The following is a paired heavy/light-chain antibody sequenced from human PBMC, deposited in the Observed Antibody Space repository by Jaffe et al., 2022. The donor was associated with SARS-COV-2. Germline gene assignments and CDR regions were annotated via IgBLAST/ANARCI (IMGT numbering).Light chain of an antibody. J-gene: IGLJ3*02. CDR1: NIGSKR. CDR2: DDS. Sequence: SYVLTQPPSVSVAPGQTARITCGGNNIGSKRVHWYQQKPGQAPLLVVYDDSDRPSGIPERFSGSNSGNMATLSISRVEAGDEADYYCQVWDSGSDHWVFGGGAKLTVL. V-gene: IGLV3-21*02. CDR3: QVWDSGSDHWV.
Heavy chain of an antibody. CDR1: GFTFGDYA. V-gene: IGHV3-49*04. CDR2: IRSKPYGGTT. CDR3: SKPTSTIAVSGGMDV. J-gene: IGHJ6*02. D-gene: IGHD6-19*01. Sequence: EVQLVESGGGSVQPGRSLRLSCAASGFTFGDYAMNWVRQAPGKGLEWVGFIRSKPYGGTTEYAASVKGRFTISRDDSKGIAYLQMNSLKTEDTAVYYCSKPTSTIAVSGGMDVWGQGTTVTVSS.